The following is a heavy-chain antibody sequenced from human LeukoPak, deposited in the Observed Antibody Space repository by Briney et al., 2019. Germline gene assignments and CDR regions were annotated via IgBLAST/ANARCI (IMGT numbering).Heavy chain of an antibody. J-gene: IGHJ1*01. V-gene: IGHV3-30-3*01. CDR1: GFTFSSYA. CDR2: ISYDGSNK. D-gene: IGHD3-22*01. CDR3: ATYSSLNRREFQF. Sequence: GGSLRLSCAASGFTFSSYAMHWVRQAPGKGLEWVAVISYDGSNKYYADSVKGRLTISRDNSKNTLYLQMNSLRAEDTAVYYCATYSSLNRREFQFWGQGTLLTVSS.